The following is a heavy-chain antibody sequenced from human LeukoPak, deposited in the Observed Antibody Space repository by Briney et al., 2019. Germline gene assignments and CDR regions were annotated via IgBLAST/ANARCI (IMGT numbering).Heavy chain of an antibody. CDR3: ASRYMTTVTGDVDY. V-gene: IGHV4-59*08. CDR2: IYYSGST. Sequence: SETLSLTCTVSGGSISSYYWSWIRQPPGKGLEWIGYIYYSGSTNYNPSLKSRVTISVDTSKNQFSLKLSSVTAADTAVYYCASRYMTTVTGDVDYWGQGTLVTVSS. J-gene: IGHJ4*02. CDR1: GGSISSYY. D-gene: IGHD4-17*01.